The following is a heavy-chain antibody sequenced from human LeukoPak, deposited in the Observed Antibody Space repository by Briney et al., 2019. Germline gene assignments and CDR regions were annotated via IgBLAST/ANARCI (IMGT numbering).Heavy chain of an antibody. D-gene: IGHD5-18*01. CDR1: GYGFTNYW. J-gene: IGHJ3*02. CDR2: IYPGDFDT. V-gene: IGHV5-51*01. Sequence: GESLQISCKTSGYGFTNYWIGWVRQLPGKGLEWMGIIYPGDFDTRYSPSFQGQVTISADKSISTAYLQWSSLKASDTAMYYCARQGYSYPFAAFDIWGQGTMVTVSS. CDR3: ARQGYSYPFAAFDI.